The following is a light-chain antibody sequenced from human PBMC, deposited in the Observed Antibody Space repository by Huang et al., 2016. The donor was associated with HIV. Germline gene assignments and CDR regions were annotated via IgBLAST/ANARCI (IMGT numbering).Light chain of an antibody. CDR1: QSIASY. CDR3: QQSYSSPDT. V-gene: IGKV1-39*01. CDR2: GAS. J-gene: IGKJ2*01. Sequence: DIQMTQSQSSLSASVGDRVTITCRASQSIASYLNWYQQKPGRAPGLLIYGASRLQSGVPSRFSGSGSGTDFTLTISRLQPEDFATYYCQQSYSSPDTFAQGTKLEIK.